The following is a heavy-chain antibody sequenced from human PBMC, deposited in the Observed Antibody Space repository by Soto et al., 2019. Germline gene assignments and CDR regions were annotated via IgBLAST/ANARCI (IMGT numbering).Heavy chain of an antibody. V-gene: IGHV4-59*08. CDR1: GVSIGSHF. D-gene: IGHD5-12*01. CDR3: TKLQRRWLNSDY. CDR2: IYHTVNT. Sequence: SETLSLTCSVSGVSIGSHFWSWIRQAPGKGPELVGYIYHTVNTKYNPTLKSRVTISMDTSKNQFSLKLNSVTAADTAVYYCTKLQRRWLNSDYWGQGTLVTVSS. J-gene: IGHJ4*02.